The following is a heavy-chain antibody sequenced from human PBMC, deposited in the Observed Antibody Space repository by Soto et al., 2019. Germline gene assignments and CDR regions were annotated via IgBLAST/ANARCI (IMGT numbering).Heavy chain of an antibody. CDR2: ISGSGDST. CDR1: GFTFSSYA. Sequence: EVQLLESGGGLEQPGGSLRLSCAASGFTFSSYAMNWVRQAPGKGLEWVSVISGSGDSTYYADSVKGRFTISRDNSKNTLYLQMNSLRAEDTAVYYCERRCSGSYYDYWGQGTLVTVSS. J-gene: IGHJ4*02. D-gene: IGHD1-26*01. V-gene: IGHV3-23*01. CDR3: ERRCSGSYYDY.